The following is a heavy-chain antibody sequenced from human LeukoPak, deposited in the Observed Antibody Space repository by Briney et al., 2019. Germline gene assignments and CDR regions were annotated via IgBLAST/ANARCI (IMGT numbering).Heavy chain of an antibody. J-gene: IGHJ5*02. CDR1: GYTLTELS. D-gene: IGHD1-1*01. CDR3: ATETERGLRAKNWFDP. Sequence: ASVKVSCKVSGYTLTELSMHWVRQAPGKGLEWMGGFDPEDGETIYAQKFQGRVTMTEDTSTDTAYMELSSLRSEDTAVYYCATETERGLRAKNWFDPWGQGTLVTVSS. V-gene: IGHV1-24*01. CDR2: FDPEDGET.